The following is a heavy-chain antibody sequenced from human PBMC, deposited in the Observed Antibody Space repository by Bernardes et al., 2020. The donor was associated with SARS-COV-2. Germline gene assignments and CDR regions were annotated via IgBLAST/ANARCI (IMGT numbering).Heavy chain of an antibody. CDR3: AGGGGY. CDR1: GFTFHTHW. J-gene: IGHJ4*02. V-gene: IGHV3-7*04. Sequence: GGSLIPSCAASGFTFHTHWMRWVRQAPGKGLECVASINQDGSHADYVDSVKGRFTISRDNAKNSLYLQMNGLRVEDTALYYCAGGGGYWGQGALVTVSS. CDR2: INQDGSHA. D-gene: IGHD2-15*01.